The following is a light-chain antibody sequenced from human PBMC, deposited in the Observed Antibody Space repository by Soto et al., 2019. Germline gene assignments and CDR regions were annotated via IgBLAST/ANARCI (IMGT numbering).Light chain of an antibody. CDR1: SGSVSSSYY. V-gene: IGLV8-61*01. CDR2: STN. Sequence: QAVVTQEPSFSVSPGGTVTLTCGLSSGSVSSSYYPSWYQQTPGQAPRTLIYSTNTRSSGVPDRFSGSILGNKAALTITGAQADDESDYYCVLYMCRGIVVFGGGTKLTVL. CDR3: VLYMCRGIVV. J-gene: IGLJ2*01.